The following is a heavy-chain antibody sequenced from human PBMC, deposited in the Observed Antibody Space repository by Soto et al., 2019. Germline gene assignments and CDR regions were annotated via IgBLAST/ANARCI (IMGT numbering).Heavy chain of an antibody. D-gene: IGHD4-17*01. CDR1: GFPFSRHG. V-gene: IGHV3-30*03. Sequence: QVQLVESGGGVVQPGRSLRLSCDASGFPFSRHGMHWVRQAPGKGLEWVAVLSYDGSNKYYADSVKGRFTISRDNSKNTLFLQLDSLRTEDTAVYFCARDLYGDYPAFDIWGQGTMVTVSS. CDR2: LSYDGSNK. CDR3: ARDLYGDYPAFDI. J-gene: IGHJ3*02.